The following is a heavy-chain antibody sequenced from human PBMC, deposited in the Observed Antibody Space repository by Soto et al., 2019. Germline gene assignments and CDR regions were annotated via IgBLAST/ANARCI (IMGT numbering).Heavy chain of an antibody. D-gene: IGHD3-3*01. J-gene: IGHJ4*01. CDR3: ARGGVDYDFWSGPNYFDY. Sequence: SVKVSCKASGGTFSSYAISWVRQAPGQGLEWMGGIIPIFGTANYAQKFQGRVTITADESTSTAYMELSSLRSEDTAVYYCARGGVDYDFWSGPNYFDYWGHGTLVTVSS. CDR1: GGTFSSYA. CDR2: IIPIFGTA. V-gene: IGHV1-69*13.